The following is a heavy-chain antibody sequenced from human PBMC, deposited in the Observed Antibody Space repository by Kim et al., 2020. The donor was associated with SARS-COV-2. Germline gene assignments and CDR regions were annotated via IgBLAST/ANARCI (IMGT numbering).Heavy chain of an antibody. CDR2: ICGSGGRT. Sequence: GGSLRLSCAASGFTFSSDAMSWVRQAPGKGLEWVSAICGSGGRTYYADSVKGRFTISRDTSKNTLDLQMKSLRAEDTAVYYCARASGGTSREYFEHWGQGTLVTVSS. CDR3: ARASGGTSREYFEH. V-gene: IGHV3-23*01. D-gene: IGHD1-26*01. CDR1: GFTFSSDA. J-gene: IGHJ1*01.